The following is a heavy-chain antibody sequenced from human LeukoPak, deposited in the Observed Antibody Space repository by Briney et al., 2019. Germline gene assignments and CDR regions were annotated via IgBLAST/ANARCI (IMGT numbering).Heavy chain of an antibody. CDR1: GFTFSSYW. D-gene: IGHD5-12*01. CDR3: ARVDIVATIDYYYYMDV. CDR2: INSDGSST. J-gene: IGHJ6*03. Sequence: GGSLRPSCAASGFTFSSYWMHWVRQAPGKGLVWVSRINSDGSSTSYADSVKGRFTISRDNAKNTLYLQMNSLRAEDTAVYYCARVDIVATIDYYYYMDVWGKGTTVTVSS. V-gene: IGHV3-74*01.